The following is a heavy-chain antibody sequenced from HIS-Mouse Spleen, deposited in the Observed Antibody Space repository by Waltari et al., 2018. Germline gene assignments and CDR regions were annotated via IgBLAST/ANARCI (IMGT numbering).Heavy chain of an antibody. CDR1: GYTFTSYG. D-gene: IGHD5-12*01. V-gene: IGHV1-18*01. Sequence: QVQLVQSGAEVKKPGASVKVSCKASGYTFTSYGISWVRQAPGQGPEWMGWVSAYNCNTNYAQQLQGRVTMTTDTSTSTAYMELRSLRSDDTAVYYCAREGIRGYSGYDYDIWGQGTMVTVSS. J-gene: IGHJ3*02. CDR2: VSAYNCNT. CDR3: AREGIRGYSGYDYDI.